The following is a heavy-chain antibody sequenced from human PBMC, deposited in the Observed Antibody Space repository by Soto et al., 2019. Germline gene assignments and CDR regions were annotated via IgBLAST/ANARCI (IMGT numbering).Heavy chain of an antibody. Sequence: QVQLQESGPGLVNPSQTLSLTCTVSGDSMGSGDYYWTWIRQPPGKGLEWIGYIYYIGTTFYNPSLESRVNISIDTSKIHFSPRLTSVTAADTALYYCSRGSTYYGFLTWGQGTLVTVSS. V-gene: IGHV4-30-4*01. J-gene: IGHJ4*02. CDR1: GDSMGSGDYY. D-gene: IGHD3-10*01. CDR2: IYYIGTT. CDR3: SRGSTYYGFLT.